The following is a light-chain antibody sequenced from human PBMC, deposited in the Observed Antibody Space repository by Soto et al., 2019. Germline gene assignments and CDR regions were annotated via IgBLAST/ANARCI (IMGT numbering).Light chain of an antibody. CDR1: QGISSY. J-gene: IGKJ5*01. V-gene: IGKV1-12*01. Sequence: DIQMTQSPSSVAASIGDRVTIPCRASQGISSYLAWYQQKPGKAHKLLIYGASILQSGVPSRFSGSGSGTDFTLTITSLQPEDFATYYGQQANNFVSITVGQGTRLEIK. CDR3: QQANNFVSIT. CDR2: GAS.